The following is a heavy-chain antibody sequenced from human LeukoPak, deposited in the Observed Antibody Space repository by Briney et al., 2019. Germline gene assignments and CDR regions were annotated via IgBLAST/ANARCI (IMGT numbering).Heavy chain of an antibody. CDR3: ARGLRYSSSWSWGY. V-gene: IGHV4-34*01. CDR1: GGSISSYY. CDR2: INHSGST. J-gene: IGHJ4*02. Sequence: PSETLSLTCTVSGGSISSYYWSWIRQPPGKGLEWIGEINHSGSTNYNPSLKSRVTISVDTSKNQFSLKLSSVTAADTAVYYCARGLRYSSSWSWGYWGQGTLVTVSS. D-gene: IGHD6-13*01.